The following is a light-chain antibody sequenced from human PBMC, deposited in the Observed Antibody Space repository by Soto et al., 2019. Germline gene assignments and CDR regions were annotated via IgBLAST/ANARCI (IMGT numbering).Light chain of an antibody. V-gene: IGKV1-39*01. J-gene: IGKJ2*01. CDR3: QPSESYPYT. CDR2: AAS. Sequence: DIQMTQSPSSLSLSVGDRVTITCRASQSITNYLNWYQQKPGKAPKLLVYAASSLQSGVPSRFSVNGSGTDFTLTISSLPPEDFASYYCQPSESYPYTFGQGTKLEIK. CDR1: QSITNY.